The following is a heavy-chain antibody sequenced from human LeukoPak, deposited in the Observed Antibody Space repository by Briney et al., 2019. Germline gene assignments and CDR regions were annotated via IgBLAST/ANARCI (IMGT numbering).Heavy chain of an antibody. Sequence: SETLSLTRTVSGGSISSHYWSWIRQPAGKRLEWIGRIWATGSTVDNPSFRSRLTLSIDRSKSQLPLKLTSMTAADSAVYYCARVRAYSDFVGNFDLWGHGIPVTVSS. CDR2: IWATGST. CDR1: GGSISSHY. CDR3: ARVRAYSDFVGNFDL. J-gene: IGHJ2*01. D-gene: IGHD4-11*01. V-gene: IGHV4-4*07.